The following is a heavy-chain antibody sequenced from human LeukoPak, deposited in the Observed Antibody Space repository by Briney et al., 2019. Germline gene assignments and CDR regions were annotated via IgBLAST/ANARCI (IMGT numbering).Heavy chain of an antibody. D-gene: IGHD3-10*01. CDR1: GGTFSSYA. CDR2: INPIFGTA. Sequence: SVKVSCKASGGTFSSYAISWVRQAPGQGLEWMGGINPIFGTANYAQKFQGRVTITADESTSTAYMELSSLRSEDTAVYYCARASNDFWSGYYYGSGSYYTLFDYWGQGTLVTVSS. CDR3: ARASNDFWSGYYYGSGSYYTLFDY. V-gene: IGHV1-69*13. J-gene: IGHJ4*02.